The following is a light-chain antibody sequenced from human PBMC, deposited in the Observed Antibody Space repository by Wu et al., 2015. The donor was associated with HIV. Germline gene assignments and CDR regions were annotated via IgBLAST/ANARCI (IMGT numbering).Light chain of an antibody. Sequence: EIVLTQSPGTLSLSPGERAIVSCRASQSVSSSYLAWYQQKPGQAPRLLIYGASTRATGIPDRFSGSGSGTDFTLSISRLEPEDGAVYYCQQYGRSPRTFGQGTKV. CDR1: QSVSSSY. V-gene: IGKV3-20*01. J-gene: IGKJ1*01. CDR3: QQYGRSPRT. CDR2: GAS.